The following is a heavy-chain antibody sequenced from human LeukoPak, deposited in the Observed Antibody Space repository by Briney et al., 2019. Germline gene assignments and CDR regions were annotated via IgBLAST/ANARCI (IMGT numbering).Heavy chain of an antibody. D-gene: IGHD5-18*01. J-gene: IGHJ4*02. CDR3: ARVGYSYGYFNY. CDR1: XFTFXXYA. V-gene: IGHV3-9*03. Sequence: SCXAXXFTFXXYAMHWVRQAPGKGLEWVSGISWNSGSIGYADSVKGRFTISRDNAKNSLYLQMNSLRAEDMALYYCARVGYSYGYFNYWGQGTLVTVSS. CDR2: ISWNSGSI.